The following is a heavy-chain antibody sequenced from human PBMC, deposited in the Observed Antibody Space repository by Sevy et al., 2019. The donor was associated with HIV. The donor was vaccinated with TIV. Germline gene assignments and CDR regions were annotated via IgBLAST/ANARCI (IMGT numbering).Heavy chain of an antibody. J-gene: IGHJ6*02. V-gene: IGHV3-30*02. CDR3: AKDMSSRTYYYYGMDV. Sequence: GGSLRLSCAASGFTFSSYGMHWVRQAPGKGLEWVAFIRYDGSNKYYADSVKGRFTISRDNSKNTLYLQMNSLRAEDTAVYYCAKDMSSRTYYYYGMDVWGQGTTVTVSS. CDR1: GFTFSSYG. CDR2: IRYDGSNK. D-gene: IGHD3-10*02.